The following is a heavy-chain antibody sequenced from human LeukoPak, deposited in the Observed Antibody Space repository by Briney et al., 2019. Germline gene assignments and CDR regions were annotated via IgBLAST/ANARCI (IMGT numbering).Heavy chain of an antibody. D-gene: IGHD3-16*02. CDR2: ISAYNGNT. CDR3: ARHGYDYVWGSYRSPHFDY. CDR1: GYTFTSYG. J-gene: IGHJ4*02. Sequence: GASVKVSCKASGYTFTSYGISWVRQAPGQGLEWMGWISAYNGNTNYAQKLQGRVTMTTDTSTSTAYMELRSLRSDDTAVYYCARHGYDYVWGSYRSPHFDYWGRGTLVTVSS. V-gene: IGHV1-18*01.